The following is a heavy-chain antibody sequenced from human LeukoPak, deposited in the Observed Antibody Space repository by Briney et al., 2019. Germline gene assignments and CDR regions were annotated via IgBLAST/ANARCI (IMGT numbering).Heavy chain of an antibody. D-gene: IGHD6-19*01. CDR2: ISSSSSYI. CDR1: GFTFSSYS. CDR3: ARERGIAVAGTDY. Sequence: GGSLRLSCAASGFTFSSYSMNWVRQAPGKGLEWVSSISSSSSYIYYADSVEGRFTISRDNAKNSLYLQMNSLRAEDTAVYYCARERGIAVAGTDYWGRGTLVTVSS. V-gene: IGHV3-21*01. J-gene: IGHJ4*02.